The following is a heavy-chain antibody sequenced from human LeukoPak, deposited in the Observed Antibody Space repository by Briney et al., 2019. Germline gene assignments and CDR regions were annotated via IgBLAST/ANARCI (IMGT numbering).Heavy chain of an antibody. Sequence: GGSLRLSCAASGFTFSSYSMNWVRQAPGKGLEWVSSISSSSSYIYYADSVKGRFTTSRDNAKNSLYLQMNSLRAEDTAVYYCARGKYGGYFIDYWGQGTLVTVSS. J-gene: IGHJ4*02. CDR2: ISSSSSYI. V-gene: IGHV3-21*01. CDR3: ARGKYGGYFIDY. D-gene: IGHD5-12*01. CDR1: GFTFSSYS.